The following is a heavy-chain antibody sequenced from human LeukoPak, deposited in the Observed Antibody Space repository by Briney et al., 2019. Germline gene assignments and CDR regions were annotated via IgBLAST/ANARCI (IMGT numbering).Heavy chain of an antibody. V-gene: IGHV3-33*01. CDR3: AREDGYNYFDY. J-gene: IGHJ4*02. CDR2: IWYDGSNK. CDR1: GFTFSSYG. D-gene: IGHD5-24*01. Sequence: PGRSLRLSCAASGFTFSSYGMHWVRQAPGKGLEWVAVIWYDGSNKYHADSVRGRFTISRDNSKNTLYLQMNSLRAEDTAVYYCAREDGYNYFDYWGQGTLVTVSS.